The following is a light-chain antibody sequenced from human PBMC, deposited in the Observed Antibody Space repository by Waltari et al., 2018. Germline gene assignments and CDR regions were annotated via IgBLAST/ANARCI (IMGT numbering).Light chain of an antibody. CDR2: EVT. V-gene: IGLV2-8*01. CDR1: SRDIGRDNS. Sequence: QSVLTQPPSASGFLGQSCAISCPGTSRDIGRDNSVSWYQQHPGKAPKLLIYEVTKRPSGVPDRFSGSKSGNTASLTVSGLQAEDEADYYCTSYAVTKVVFGGGTKLTVL. CDR3: TSYAVTKVV. J-gene: IGLJ2*01.